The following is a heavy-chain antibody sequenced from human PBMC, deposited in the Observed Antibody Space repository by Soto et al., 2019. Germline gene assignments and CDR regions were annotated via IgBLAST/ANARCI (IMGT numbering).Heavy chain of an antibody. CDR3: ARIYRYYYYYYMDF. J-gene: IGHJ6*03. V-gene: IGHV4-59*08. D-gene: IGHD4-4*01. CDR1: GGSISSYY. CDR2: IYYSGST. Sequence: SETLSLTCTVSGGSISSYYWSWIRQPPGKGLEWIGYIYYSGSTNYNPSLKSRVTISVDTSKNQFSLKLSSVTAADTAVYYCARIYRYYYYYYMDFWGKGTTVTVSS.